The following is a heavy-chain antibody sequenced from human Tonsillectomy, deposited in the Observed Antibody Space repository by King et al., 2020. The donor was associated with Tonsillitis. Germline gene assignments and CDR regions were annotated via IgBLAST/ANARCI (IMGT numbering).Heavy chain of an antibody. Sequence: QLVQSGAEVKKPGASVKVSCKASGYTFTSSGISWVRQAPGQGLDWMGWISAYNGNTYYAQKLQGRVTMTTDTSTSTPYMELRRLRSDDTAVYYCARETQLHSSGCPDYWGQGTLVTVSS. D-gene: IGHD6-19*01. V-gene: IGHV1-18*01. CDR3: ARETQLHSSGCPDY. J-gene: IGHJ4*02. CDR2: ISAYNGNT. CDR1: GYTFTSSG.